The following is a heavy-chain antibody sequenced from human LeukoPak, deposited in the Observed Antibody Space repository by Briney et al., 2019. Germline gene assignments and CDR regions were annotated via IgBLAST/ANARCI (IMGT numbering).Heavy chain of an antibody. CDR3: ARDGFYGRTEDYYYYYGMDV. Sequence: PSETLSLTCTVSGGSISSYYWSWIRQPPGKGLGWIGYIYYSGSTNYNPSLKSRVTISVDTSKNQFSLKLSSVTAADTAVYYCARDGFYGRTEDYYYYYGMDVWGQGTTVTVSS. CDR2: IYYSGST. J-gene: IGHJ6*02. V-gene: IGHV4-59*01. CDR1: GGSISSYY. D-gene: IGHD2/OR15-2a*01.